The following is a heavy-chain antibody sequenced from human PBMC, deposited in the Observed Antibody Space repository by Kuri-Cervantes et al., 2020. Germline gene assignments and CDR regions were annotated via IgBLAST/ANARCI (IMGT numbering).Heavy chain of an antibody. CDR2: IWYDGSNK. CDR3: ARYRRGEGKGFDS. Sequence: GGSLRLSCAASGFTFSSYGMHWVRQAPGKGLEWVAVIWYDGSNKYYADSVKGRFTISRDNSKNTLYLQMNSLRAEDTAVYYCARYRRGEGKGFDSWGQGNLVTVSS. V-gene: IGHV3-33*01. D-gene: IGHD1-14*01. CDR1: GFTFSSYG. J-gene: IGHJ4*02.